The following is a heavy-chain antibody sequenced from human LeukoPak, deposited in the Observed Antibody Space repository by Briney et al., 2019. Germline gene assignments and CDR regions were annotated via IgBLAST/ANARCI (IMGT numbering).Heavy chain of an antibody. J-gene: IGHJ4*02. CDR2: INARGFTT. D-gene: IGHD1-1*01. V-gene: IGHV3-23*01. CDR1: GFTFNTLA. CDR3: AKASWVSNADAVL. Sequence: GGSLRLSCAASGFTFNTLAMSWVRQAPGKGLEWVSAINARGFTTYYADSVKGRFTISRDNSKNTLFLQMNSLSVEDTAVYYCAKASWVSNADAVLWGQGTVVTVYS.